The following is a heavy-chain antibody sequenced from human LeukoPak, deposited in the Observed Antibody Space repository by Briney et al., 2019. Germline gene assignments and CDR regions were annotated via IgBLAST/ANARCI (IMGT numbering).Heavy chain of an antibody. CDR2: IYYSGST. J-gene: IGHJ4*02. CDR3: ARGPPRWLQYYYFDY. D-gene: IGHD5-24*01. V-gene: IGHV4-34*09. CDR1: GGSFSGYY. Sequence: SETLSLTCAVYGGSFSGYYWSWIRQPPGKGLEWIGYIYYSGSTYYNPSLKSRVTISVDTSKNQFSLKLSSVTAADTAVYYCARGPPRWLQYYYFDYWGQGTLVTVSS.